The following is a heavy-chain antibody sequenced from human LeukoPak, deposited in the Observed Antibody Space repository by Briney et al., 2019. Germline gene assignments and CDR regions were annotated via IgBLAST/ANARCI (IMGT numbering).Heavy chain of an antibody. V-gene: IGHV3-15*01. D-gene: IGHD1-1*01. J-gene: IGHJ4*02. CDR3: TTGTAQLDY. CDR2: IKSKTDGGTT. Sequence: GGSLRLSCAASGFTVSSNYMSWVRQAPGKGLEWVGRIKSKTDGGTTDYAAPVKGRFTISRDDSKNTLYLQMNSLKTEDTAVYYCTTGTAQLDYWGQGTLVTVSS. CDR1: GFTVSSNY.